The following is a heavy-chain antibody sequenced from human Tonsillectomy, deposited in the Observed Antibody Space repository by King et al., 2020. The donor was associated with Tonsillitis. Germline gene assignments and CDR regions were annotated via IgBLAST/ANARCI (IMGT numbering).Heavy chain of an antibody. V-gene: IGHV3-15*01. Sequence: DVQLVESGGGLVKPGGSLRLSCAASGFTFSNAWMSWVRQAPGKGLEWVGRIKSKTDGGTTDYAAPVKGRFTISRDDSKNTLYLQMNSLKTEDTAVYYCTTDTHMDTPVWFGELPYCGMDVWGQGTPVTVSS. CDR3: TTDTHMDTPVWFGELPYCGMDV. CDR1: GFTFSNAW. J-gene: IGHJ6*02. CDR2: IKSKTDGGTT. D-gene: IGHD3-10*01.